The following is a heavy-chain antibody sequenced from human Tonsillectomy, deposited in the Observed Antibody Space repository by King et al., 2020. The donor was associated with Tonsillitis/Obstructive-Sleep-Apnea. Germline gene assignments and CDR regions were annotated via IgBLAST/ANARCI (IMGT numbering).Heavy chain of an antibody. CDR1: GGTFSSYA. D-gene: IGHD2-2*01. J-gene: IGHJ6*03. Sequence: QLVQSGAEVKKPGSSVKVSCKASGGTFSSYAISWVRQAPGPGLEWMGVIIPIFGTANYAQKFQGRVTITADESTSTAYMALSSLRSEDTAVYYCARDSIDCSSTSCPRDYYYYMDVWGKGTTVTVSS. V-gene: IGHV1-69*01. CDR3: ARDSIDCSSTSCPRDYYYYMDV. CDR2: IIPIFGTA.